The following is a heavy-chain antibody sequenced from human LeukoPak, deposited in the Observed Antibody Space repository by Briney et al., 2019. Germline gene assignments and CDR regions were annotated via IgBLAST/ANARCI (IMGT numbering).Heavy chain of an antibody. Sequence: PGGSLRLSCAASGFTFSSYAMHWVRQAPGKGLEYVSAISSNGGSTYYANSVKGRFTISRDNSKNTLYLQMGSLRAEDMAVYYCARGRGCSSTSCSYYYYYYMDVWGKGTTVTVSS. CDR1: GFTFSSYA. D-gene: IGHD2-2*01. V-gene: IGHV3-64*01. CDR2: ISSNGGST. CDR3: ARGRGCSSTSCSYYYYYYMDV. J-gene: IGHJ6*03.